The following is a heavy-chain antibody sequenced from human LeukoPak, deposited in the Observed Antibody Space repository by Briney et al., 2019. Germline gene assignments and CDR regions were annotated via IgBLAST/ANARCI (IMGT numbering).Heavy chain of an antibody. CDR3: VRGYDSPYFDY. J-gene: IGHJ4*02. Sequence: SETLSLTCTVSGGSISSYYWSWIRQPPGKGLEWIGYIYYSGSTNYNPSLTSRVTISVDTSKNQFSLKLSSVTAADTAVYYCVRGYDSPYFDYWGQGTLVTVSS. V-gene: IGHV4-59*08. CDR2: IYYSGST. D-gene: IGHD5-12*01. CDR1: GGSISSYY.